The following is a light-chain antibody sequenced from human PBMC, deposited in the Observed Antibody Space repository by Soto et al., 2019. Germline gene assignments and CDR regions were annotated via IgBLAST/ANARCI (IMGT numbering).Light chain of an antibody. V-gene: IGLV2-14*03. CDR1: RSDVGNYDL. J-gene: IGLJ1*01. CDR3: SSYTGTSAPYV. CDR2: DVN. Sequence: QSALTQPASVSGSPGQSITISCTGTRSDVGNYDLVSWYQQHPGKAPKMIIFDVNNRPSGVSNRFSGSKSGNTASLTISGLQAADEADYYCSSYTGTSAPYVFGTGTKVTVL.